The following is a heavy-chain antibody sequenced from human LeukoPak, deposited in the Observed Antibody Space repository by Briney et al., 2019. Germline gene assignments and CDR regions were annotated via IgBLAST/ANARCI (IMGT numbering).Heavy chain of an antibody. CDR3: AKARAYYYGSGSYHF. CDR2: ISDSGGST. D-gene: IGHD3-10*01. CDR1: GFTFSSYA. J-gene: IGHJ4*02. V-gene: IGHV3-23*01. Sequence: GGSLRLSCAASGFTFSSYAMSWVRQAPGKGLEWVSAISDSGGSTYYADSVKGRFTISRDNSKNTLYLQMNSLRAEDTAVYYCAKARAYYYGSGSYHFWGQGTLVTVSS.